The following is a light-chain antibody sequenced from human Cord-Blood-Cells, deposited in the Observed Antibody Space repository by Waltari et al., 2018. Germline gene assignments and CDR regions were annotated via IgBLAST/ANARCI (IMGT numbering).Light chain of an antibody. V-gene: IGKV1-9*01. CDR3: QQLNSYPLT. Sequence: IQLTQSPSSLSASVGDRVTITCRASQGISSYLAWYQQKPGKAPKLLIYAASTSQSGVPSRFSGSGSGTDFTLTISSLQPEDFATYYRQQLNSYPLTFGGGTKVEIK. J-gene: IGKJ4*01. CDR2: AAS. CDR1: QGISSY.